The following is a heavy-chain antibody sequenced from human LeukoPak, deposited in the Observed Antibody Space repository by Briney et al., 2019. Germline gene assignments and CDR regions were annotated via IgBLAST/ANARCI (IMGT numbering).Heavy chain of an antibody. CDR2: INSNGDIT. D-gene: IGHD6-13*01. J-gene: IGHJ4*02. CDR3: VKSPHASSSYFDY. Sequence: PGGSLRLSCSASGFSFSSYAMHWVRQAPGKGLEYVSAINSNGDITDYADSVKGRFTISGDNSKNTLYLQMSSLRSDDTAIYYCVKSPHASSSYFDYWGQGTLVTVSS. V-gene: IGHV3-64D*09. CDR1: GFSFSSYA.